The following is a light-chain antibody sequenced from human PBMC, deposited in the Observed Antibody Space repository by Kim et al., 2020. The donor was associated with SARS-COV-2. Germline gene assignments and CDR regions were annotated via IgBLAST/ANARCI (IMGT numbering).Light chain of an antibody. Sequence: GHSITISCSGANSDVGSYNLVSWYQHHPGKAPKLMIYEVTKRPSGVSNRFAGSKSGNTASLTISGLQAEDEADYYCCSYAGSSTWVFGGGTQLSVL. V-gene: IGLV2-23*02. CDR3: CSYAGSSTWV. CDR2: EVT. CDR1: NSDVGSYNL. J-gene: IGLJ3*02.